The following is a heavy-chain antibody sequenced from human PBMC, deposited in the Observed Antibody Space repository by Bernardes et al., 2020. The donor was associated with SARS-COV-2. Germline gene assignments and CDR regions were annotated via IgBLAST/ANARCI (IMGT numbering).Heavy chain of an antibody. D-gene: IGHD5-12*01. CDR2: ISGSGGST. CDR1: GFTFSSYA. Sequence: GSLRLSCAASGFTFSSYAMSWVRQAPGKGLEWVSAISGSGGSTYYADSVKGRFTISRDNSKNTLYLQMNSLRAEDTAVYYCAKARYKSGYGNKYGGRYYYYGMDVWGQGTMVTVSS. V-gene: IGHV3-23*01. CDR3: AKARYKSGYGNKYGGRYYYYGMDV. J-gene: IGHJ6*02.